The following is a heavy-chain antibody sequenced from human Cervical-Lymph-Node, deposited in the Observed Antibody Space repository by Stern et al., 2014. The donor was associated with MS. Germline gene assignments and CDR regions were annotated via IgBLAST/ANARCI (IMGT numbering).Heavy chain of an antibody. Sequence: VQLVESGNEVKKPGASVRVSCKASGGTFSSHAIAWVRQAPRQGLEWMGGIIPMFARPIYAPKVQGRVTISADESTRTAYMELSSLRLDETAIYYCARGREYYCGDSGLSLWSLGMDVWGQGTTVIVSS. CDR2: IIPMFARP. V-gene: IGHV1-69*01. CDR3: ARGREYYCGDSGLSLWSLGMDV. CDR1: GGTFSSHA. D-gene: IGHD4-23*01. J-gene: IGHJ6*02.